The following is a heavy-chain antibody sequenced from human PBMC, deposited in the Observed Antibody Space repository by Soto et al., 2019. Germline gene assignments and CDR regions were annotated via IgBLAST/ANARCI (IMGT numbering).Heavy chain of an antibody. J-gene: IGHJ4*02. CDR2: INAGNGNT. CDR3: AKDRITMVREVLIMHY. V-gene: IGHV1-3*01. D-gene: IGHD3-10*01. Sequence: QVQLVQSGAEVKKPGASVKVSCKASGYTFTNYALHWVRQAPGQRLEWMGWINAGNGNTKYSQKFQGRVTITRDTSASTAYMERSSLRSEDTAVYYCAKDRITMVREVLIMHYWGQGTLVTVSS. CDR1: GYTFTNYA.